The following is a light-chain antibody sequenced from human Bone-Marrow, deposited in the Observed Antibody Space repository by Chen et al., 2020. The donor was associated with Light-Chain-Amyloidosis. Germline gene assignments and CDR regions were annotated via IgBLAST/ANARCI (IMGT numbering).Light chain of an antibody. J-gene: IGLJ3*02. Sequence: NFMLTQPHSLSESPGKTVIIFCTRSSGSIATNYVQWYQQRPGSSPTTVIYEDDQRPSGVPDQFSGSIDRSSNSASLTISGLKTEDEADYYCQSYQGSSQGVFGGGTKLTVL. CDR2: EDD. CDR1: SGSIATNY. V-gene: IGLV6-57*01. CDR3: QSYQGSSQGV.